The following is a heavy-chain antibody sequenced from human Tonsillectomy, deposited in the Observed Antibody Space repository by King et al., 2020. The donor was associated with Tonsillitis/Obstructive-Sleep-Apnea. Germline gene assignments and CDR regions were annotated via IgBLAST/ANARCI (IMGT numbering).Heavy chain of an antibody. Sequence: VQLVESGGGLVQPGGSLRLSCAASGFTFSSYAMSWVRQAPGKGLEWVSSGIDSHGNTYYTDSVKGRFTGYRDNSRNTLYLQMNSVRVEDTAVYYCAKERGDGDYDLDYWGQGTLVTVSS. V-gene: IGHV3-23*04. CDR3: AKERGDGDYDLDY. D-gene: IGHD4-17*01. CDR1: GFTFSSYA. CDR2: GIDSHGNT. J-gene: IGHJ4*02.